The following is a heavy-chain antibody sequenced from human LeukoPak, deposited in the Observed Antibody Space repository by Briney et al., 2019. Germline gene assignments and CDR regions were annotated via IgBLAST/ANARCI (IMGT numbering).Heavy chain of an antibody. Sequence: SETLSLTCTVSGGSISSGSYYWSWIRQPAGKGLEWIGRIYTSGSTNYNPSLKSRVTISVDTSKNQFSLKLSSVTAADTAVYYCARASAAPSLVFDYWGQGTLVTVSS. J-gene: IGHJ4*02. CDR2: IYTSGST. D-gene: IGHD2-2*01. CDR3: ARASAAPSLVFDY. CDR1: GGSISSGSYY. V-gene: IGHV4-61*02.